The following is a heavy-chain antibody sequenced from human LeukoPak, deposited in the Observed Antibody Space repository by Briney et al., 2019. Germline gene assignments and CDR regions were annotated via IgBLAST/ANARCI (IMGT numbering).Heavy chain of an antibody. D-gene: IGHD3-3*01. CDR3: ATDRGWRTSGYYLYYFEY. CDR1: GNYW. V-gene: IGHV3-74*01. CDR2: INSDGSWT. J-gene: IGHJ4*02. Sequence: GGSLRLSCAASGNYWMHWVRQAPGKGLVWVSHINSDGSWTSYADSVKGRFTISRDNTMNSLYLQMSSLRAEDTAVYYCATDRGWRTSGYYLYYFEYWGQGTLVTYSS.